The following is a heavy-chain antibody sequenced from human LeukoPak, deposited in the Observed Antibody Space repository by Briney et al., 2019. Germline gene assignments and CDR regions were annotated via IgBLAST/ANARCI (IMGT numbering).Heavy chain of an antibody. CDR3: AAGVVVAATLLY. D-gene: IGHD2-15*01. J-gene: IGHJ4*02. V-gene: IGHV4-31*03. CDR2: IYYSGST. Sequence: SQTLSLTCTVSGGSISSGGYYWSWIGQHPGKGLEWIGYIYYSGSTYYNPSLKSRVTISVDTSKNQFSLKLSSVTAADTAVYYCAAGVVVAATLLYWGQGTLVTVSS. CDR1: GGSISSGGYY.